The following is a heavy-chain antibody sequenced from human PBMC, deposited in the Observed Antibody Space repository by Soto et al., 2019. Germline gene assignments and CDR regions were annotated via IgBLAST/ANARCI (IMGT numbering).Heavy chain of an antibody. Sequence: QVQLVESGGGVVQPGRSLRLSCAASGFTFSSYGMHWVRQAPGEGLEWVAVIWYDGSNKYYADSVKGRFTISRDNSKNTLYLQMNSLRAEDTAVYYCARVAAAADFGMDVWGQGTTVTVSS. V-gene: IGHV3-33*01. CDR2: IWYDGSNK. D-gene: IGHD6-13*01. CDR1: GFTFSSYG. CDR3: ARVAAAADFGMDV. J-gene: IGHJ6*02.